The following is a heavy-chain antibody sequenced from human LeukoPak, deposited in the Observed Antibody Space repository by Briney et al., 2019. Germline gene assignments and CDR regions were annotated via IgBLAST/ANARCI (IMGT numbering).Heavy chain of an antibody. V-gene: IGHV3-23*01. CDR1: GFTFSSYA. J-gene: IGHJ5*02. CDR3: AKDVAHVSWFDP. Sequence: PGGSLRLSCAASGFTFSSYAMSWVRQAPGKGLEWVSAISGSGGSTYYADSVKGRFTISRDNSKNTLYLQMNSLRAEDTAVYYRAKDVAHVSWFDPWGQGTLVTVSS. D-gene: IGHD5-12*01. CDR2: ISGSGGST.